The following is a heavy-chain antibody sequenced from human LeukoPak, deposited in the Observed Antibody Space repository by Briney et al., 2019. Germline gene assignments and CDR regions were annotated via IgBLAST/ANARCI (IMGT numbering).Heavy chain of an antibody. Sequence: ASVKVSCKASGYTFTSYYMHWVRQAPGQGLEWMGIINPSGGSTSYAQKFQGRVTMTRDTSTSTVYMELSSLRSEDTAVYYCARDRGLIAAAEYYFDYWGQGTLVTVSS. J-gene: IGHJ4*02. D-gene: IGHD6-13*01. CDR2: INPSGGST. CDR3: ARDRGLIAAAEYYFDY. V-gene: IGHV1-46*01. CDR1: GYTFTSYY.